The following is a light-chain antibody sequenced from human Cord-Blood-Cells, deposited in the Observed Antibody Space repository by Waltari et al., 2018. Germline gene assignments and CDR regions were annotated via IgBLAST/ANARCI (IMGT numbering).Light chain of an antibody. J-gene: IGKJ4*01. Sequence: AIRMTQSPSSFSASTGDRVTITCRASQGISSYLAWYQQKPGKAPKLLIYAASTLQSGVRTRLSGSGSGKDFTLTISYLQSEEFATYYCKQYYSYPVSFGGGTKVEIK. CDR3: KQYYSYPVS. V-gene: IGKV1-8*01. CDR1: QGISSY. CDR2: AAS.